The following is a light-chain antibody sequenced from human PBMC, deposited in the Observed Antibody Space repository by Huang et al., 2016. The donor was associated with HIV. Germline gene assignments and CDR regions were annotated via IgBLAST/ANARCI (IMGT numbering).Light chain of an antibody. V-gene: IGKV3-15*01. Sequence: EIVMTQSPATLSVSPGERATLSCRASQSVSRNLAWFQQKPGQAPRLLIYDASTRTHGIPARFSGSGSGTDFTLTISSLQSEDFVVYYCQQYSDWPRTFGPGTKVDIK. CDR2: DAS. CDR3: QQYSDWPRT. J-gene: IGKJ3*01. CDR1: QSVSRN.